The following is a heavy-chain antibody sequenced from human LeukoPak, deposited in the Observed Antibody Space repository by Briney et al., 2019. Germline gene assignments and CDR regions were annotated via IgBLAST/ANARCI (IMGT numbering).Heavy chain of an antibody. D-gene: IGHD3-9*01. CDR1: GFTFSSYA. Sequence: GGSLRLSCAASGFTFSSYAMSWVRQAPGKGLEWVSDISGSGGSTYYADSVKGRFTISRDSSKNTLYLQMNSLRAEAKAAYYFAKDPTYYDILTGYPSWGQGTLVTVSS. CDR3: AKDPTYYDILTGYPS. J-gene: IGHJ5*02. CDR2: ISGSGGST. V-gene: IGHV3-23*01.